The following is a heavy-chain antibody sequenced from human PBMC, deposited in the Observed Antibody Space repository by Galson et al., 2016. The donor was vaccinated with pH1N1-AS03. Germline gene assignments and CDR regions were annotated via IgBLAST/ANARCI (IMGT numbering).Heavy chain of an antibody. CDR1: GGTFNTYA. Sequence: KVSCKASGGTFNTYAISWVRQAPGQGLEWMGGIIPMLNIPDYAQKFQVRVTITADKSTNTAYMELTNLRSDDTALYYCAKGYSATPSGTFDIWGQGTMVTVSS. D-gene: IGHD2-15*01. J-gene: IGHJ3*02. CDR2: IIPMLNIP. CDR3: AKGYSATPSGTFDI. V-gene: IGHV1-69*17.